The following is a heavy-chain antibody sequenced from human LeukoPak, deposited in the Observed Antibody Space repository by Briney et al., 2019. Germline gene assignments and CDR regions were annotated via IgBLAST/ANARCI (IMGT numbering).Heavy chain of an antibody. Sequence: GASVKVSCKASGYTFTGYYMHWVRQAPGQGLEWMGWISAYNGNTNYAQKLQGRVTMTTDTSTSTAYMELRSLRSDDTAVYYCARDGGSRLAKFSRTYYYMDVWGKGTTVTVSS. J-gene: IGHJ6*03. CDR3: ARDGGSRLAKFSRTYYYMDV. D-gene: IGHD3-10*01. CDR1: GYTFTGYY. V-gene: IGHV1-18*04. CDR2: ISAYNGNT.